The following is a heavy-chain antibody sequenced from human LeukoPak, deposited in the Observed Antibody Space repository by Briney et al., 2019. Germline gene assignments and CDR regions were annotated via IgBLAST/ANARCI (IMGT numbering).Heavy chain of an antibody. D-gene: IGHD3-10*01. CDR2: IHYSGGST. V-gene: IGHV3-23*01. Sequence: PGGSLRLSCAASGFTFSNYAMSWVRQAPGKGLEWVSSIHYSGGSTYFADSVKGRFTISRDNSKNTPYLQMNSLRAGDTAVYYCAKASYGSGSYYTSLADWGQGTLVTVSS. J-gene: IGHJ4*02. CDR1: GFTFSNYA. CDR3: AKASYGSGSYYTSLAD.